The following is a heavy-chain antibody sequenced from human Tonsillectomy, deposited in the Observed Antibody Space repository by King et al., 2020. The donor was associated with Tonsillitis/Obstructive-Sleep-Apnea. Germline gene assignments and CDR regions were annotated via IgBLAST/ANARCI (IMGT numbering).Heavy chain of an antibody. CDR2: MYYSRST. D-gene: IGHD2-2*01. CDR1: GGSISSYY. CDR3: AREGAYPAPYYFDY. V-gene: IGHV4-59*12. J-gene: IGHJ4*02. Sequence: QLQESGPGLVKLLETLSLTCTVSGGSISSYYWSWIRQPPGKGLEWIGYMYYSRSTNSNPSLKSRVPISGDTSKNQFSLKLSSVTAADTAVYYCAREGAYPAPYYFDYWGQGTLVTVSS.